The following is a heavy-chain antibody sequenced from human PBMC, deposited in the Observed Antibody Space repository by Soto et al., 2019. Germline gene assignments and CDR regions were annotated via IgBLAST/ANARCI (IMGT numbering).Heavy chain of an antibody. D-gene: IGHD3-22*01. CDR1: GASVSHGY. V-gene: IGHV4-59*02. J-gene: IGHJ5*02. CDR3: ARSYYDSTGFAVDP. Sequence: QMQLQASGPGLVKPSETLSLTCNVSGASVSHGYWSWIRQPPGKGLEWIGFMYFGGSFNYNPSFTSRATTSVETSKNQCSMKLTSVTASDTAVYYCARSYYDSTGFAVDPWGQGTLVTVSS. CDR2: MYFGGSF.